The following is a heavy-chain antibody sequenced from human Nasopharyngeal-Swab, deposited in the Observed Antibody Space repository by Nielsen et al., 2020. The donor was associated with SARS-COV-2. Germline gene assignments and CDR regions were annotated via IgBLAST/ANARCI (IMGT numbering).Heavy chain of an antibody. Sequence: GESLKISCAASGFTFSSYAMHWVRQAPGKGLEWAAVISYDGSNNYYADSVKGRFTISRDNSKNTLYLQMNSLRAEDTAVYYCARKDSGSYRGYFDYWGQGTLVTVSS. CDR2: ISYDGSNN. CDR3: ARKDSGSYRGYFDY. CDR1: GFTFSSYA. J-gene: IGHJ4*02. D-gene: IGHD1-26*01. V-gene: IGHV3-30-3*01.